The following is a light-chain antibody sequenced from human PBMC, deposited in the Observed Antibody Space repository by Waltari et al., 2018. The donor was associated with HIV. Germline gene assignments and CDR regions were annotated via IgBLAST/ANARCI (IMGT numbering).Light chain of an antibody. CDR2: KVS. V-gene: IGKV2-30*01. CDR3: LQSTFWPRT. J-gene: IGKJ2*02. Sequence: DVLMTQLPPALSVSLGQPASISCRSTQSLVSIDGNTYLSWFHQGPGQSLRRLIYKVSNRSSGVSERLSGSGSGTDFTLKISRVEAEDAWMYFCLQSTFWPRTFGQGTKLE. CDR1: QSLVSIDGNTY.